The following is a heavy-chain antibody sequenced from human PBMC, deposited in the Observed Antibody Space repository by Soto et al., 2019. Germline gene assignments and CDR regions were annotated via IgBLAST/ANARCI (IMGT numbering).Heavy chain of an antibody. CDR3: ARGNLSFDFDS. V-gene: IGHV3-30*03. D-gene: IGHD3-10*01. CDR1: GFNFGFFG. CDR2: ISGDGINT. Sequence: QIQLVESGGDVVQPWRSLRLSCAASGFNFGFFGMHWVRQAPGKGLEWVAFISGDGINTHYADSVRGRFTLSRDYSKKTMYLQMDTLREDDTALYYCARGNLSFDFDSWGQGTLVTVSS. J-gene: IGHJ4*02.